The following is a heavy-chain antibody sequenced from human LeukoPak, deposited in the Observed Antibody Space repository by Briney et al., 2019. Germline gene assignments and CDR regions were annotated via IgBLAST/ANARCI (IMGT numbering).Heavy chain of an antibody. Sequence: ASVKVSCKASGYTFTSYGISWVRQAPGQGLEWMGWISAYNGNTNYAQKLQGRVTMTTDTSTSTAYMELRSLRSDDTAVYYCARVSGGEYYDFWGGYYTGIHYFDYWGQGTLVTVSS. V-gene: IGHV1-18*01. CDR3: ARVSGGEYYDFWGGYYTGIHYFDY. CDR2: ISAYNGNT. D-gene: IGHD3-3*01. J-gene: IGHJ4*02. CDR1: GYTFTSYG.